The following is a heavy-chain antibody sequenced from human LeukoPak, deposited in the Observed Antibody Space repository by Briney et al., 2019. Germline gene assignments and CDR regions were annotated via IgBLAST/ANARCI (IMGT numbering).Heavy chain of an antibody. CDR3: ARDLSATVTTTDHHFDY. J-gene: IGHJ4*02. V-gene: IGHV1-18*01. D-gene: IGHD4-17*01. CDR1: GYTFTNYG. CDR2: ISIYNGNT. Sequence: ASVKVSCKASGYTFTNYGISWVRQAPGQGLEWMGWISIYNGNTDYAQKLQGRITMTTDTSTSTAYMELRSLRSDDTAVYYCARDLSATVTTTDHHFDYWGQGTLVTVSS.